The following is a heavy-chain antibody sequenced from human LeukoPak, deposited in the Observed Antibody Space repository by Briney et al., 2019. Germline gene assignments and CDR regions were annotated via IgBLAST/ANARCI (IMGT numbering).Heavy chain of an antibody. J-gene: IGHJ4*02. CDR1: GFIFNNYA. V-gene: IGHV3-23*01. CDR3: ASSDGLRDVSCFDY. Sequence: GGSLRLSCAASGFIFNNYAMNWVRQAPGKGLEWVSRISGSGARSYYADSVKGRLAISRDNTKNTLYLQMRSLRAEDTAVYYCASSDGLRDVSCFDYWGQGTLVTVSS. D-gene: IGHD3-16*01. CDR2: ISGSGARS.